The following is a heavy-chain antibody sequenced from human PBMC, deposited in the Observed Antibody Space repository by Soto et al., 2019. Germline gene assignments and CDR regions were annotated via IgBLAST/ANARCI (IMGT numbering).Heavy chain of an antibody. D-gene: IGHD3-22*01. J-gene: IGHJ4*02. CDR2: ISYDGSNK. V-gene: IGHV3-30-3*01. Sequence: PGXSLRLSFVASGFTFSNYAMHCVRQAPCKGLDWVAIISYDGSNKYYADSVKGRFTISRDNSKNTLYLQMNSLRAEDTAVYYCARGDYYDSTGPHDYWGQGTLVTVSS. CDR3: ARGDYYDSTGPHDY. CDR1: GFTFSNYA.